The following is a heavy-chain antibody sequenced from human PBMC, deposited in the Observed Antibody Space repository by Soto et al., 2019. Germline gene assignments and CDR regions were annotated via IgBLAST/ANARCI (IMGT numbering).Heavy chain of an antibody. CDR1: GGSISSSSYY. CDR3: ARAHRDKAGGYNWFDP. J-gene: IGHJ5*02. V-gene: IGHV4-39*01. CDR2: IYYSGST. D-gene: IGHD4-17*01. Sequence: SETLSLTCTVSGGSISSSSYYWGWIRQPPGKGLEWIGSIYYSGSTYYNPSLKSRVTISVDTSKNQFSLKLSSVTAADTAVYYCARAHRDKAGGYNWFDPWGQGTLVTVSS.